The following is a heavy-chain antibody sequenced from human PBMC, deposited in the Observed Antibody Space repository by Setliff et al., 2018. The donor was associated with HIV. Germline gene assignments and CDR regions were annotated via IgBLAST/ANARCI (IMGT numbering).Heavy chain of an antibody. V-gene: IGHV1-2*06. CDR1: GYTFTDYY. D-gene: IGHD2-2*01. CDR3: ASDIAVIPAASQVGGFDI. CDR2: INPNSGGT. Sequence: ASVKVSCKAFGYTFTDYYIHWVRQAPGQGLEWMGRINPNSGGTNYAQKFQGRVTITRDTSISTTYMELSRLTSDDTAVYYCASDIAVIPAASQVGGFDIWGQGTMVT. J-gene: IGHJ3*02.